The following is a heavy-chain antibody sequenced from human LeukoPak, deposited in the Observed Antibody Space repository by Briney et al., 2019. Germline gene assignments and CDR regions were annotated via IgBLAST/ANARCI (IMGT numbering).Heavy chain of an antibody. CDR3: ARGGGWIQLWLVGAFDI. CDR2: INHSGST. J-gene: IGHJ3*02. V-gene: IGHV4-34*01. D-gene: IGHD5-18*01. Sequence: PSETLSLTCAVYGGSFSGYYWSWIRQPPGKGLEWIGEINHSGSTNYNPSLKSRVTISADTSKNQFPLKLSSVTAADTAVYYCARGGGWIQLWLVGAFDIWGQGTMVTVSS. CDR1: GGSFSGYY.